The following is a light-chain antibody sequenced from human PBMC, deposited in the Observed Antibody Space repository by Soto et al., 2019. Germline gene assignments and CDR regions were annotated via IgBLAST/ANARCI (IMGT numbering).Light chain of an antibody. CDR1: QSISSW. J-gene: IGKJ4*01. CDR2: DAS. V-gene: IGKV1-5*01. Sequence: DIQMTQSPSTLSASVGDRVTITCRASQSISSWLAWYQQKPGKAPKLLIYDASSLESGVPSRFSGSGSGTEFTLTISSLQPDDFATYYCHQYNSYSPLTFGGGTKVDIK. CDR3: HQYNSYSPLT.